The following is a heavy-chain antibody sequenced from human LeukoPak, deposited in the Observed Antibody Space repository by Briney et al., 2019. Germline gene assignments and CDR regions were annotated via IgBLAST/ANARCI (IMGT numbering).Heavy chain of an antibody. J-gene: IGHJ6*02. D-gene: IGHD1-1*01. V-gene: IGHV3-66*01. CDR1: GFTVSSNY. CDR3: ARDHGVQLRLGVDGMDV. Sequence: GGSLRLSCAASGFTVSSNYMSWVRQAPGKGLEWVSVIRSDGTTDYADSVKGRFDVSRDNFKNTLYLQMNSLRAEDTAVYYCARDHGVQLRLGVDGMDVWGQGTTVTVSS. CDR2: IRSDGTT.